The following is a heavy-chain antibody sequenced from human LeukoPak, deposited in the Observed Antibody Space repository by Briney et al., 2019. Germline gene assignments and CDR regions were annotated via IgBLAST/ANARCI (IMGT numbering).Heavy chain of an antibody. Sequence: SETLSLTCAVYGGSFSGYYWSWIRQPPGKGLEWIGEINHSGSTNYNPSLKSRVTISVDTSKNQFSLKLSSVTAADTAVYYCARLLGLSIAARYNWFDPWGQGTLVTVSS. J-gene: IGHJ5*02. CDR2: INHSGST. D-gene: IGHD6-6*01. CDR3: ARLLGLSIAARYNWFDP. V-gene: IGHV4-34*01. CDR1: GGSFSGYY.